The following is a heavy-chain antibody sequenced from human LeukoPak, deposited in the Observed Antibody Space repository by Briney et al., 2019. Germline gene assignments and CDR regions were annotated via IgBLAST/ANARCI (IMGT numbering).Heavy chain of an antibody. CDR1: GFTFSSYW. Sequence: GGSLRLSCAASGFTFSSYWMHWVRQAPGKGLVWVSRINTDGSSTSYAESVEGRFTISRDNAKNTLYLQMNSLRAEDTAVYYCARAVWDSSSWYDYWGQGTLVTVSS. D-gene: IGHD6-13*01. CDR3: ARAVWDSSSWYDY. J-gene: IGHJ4*02. V-gene: IGHV3-74*01. CDR2: INTDGSST.